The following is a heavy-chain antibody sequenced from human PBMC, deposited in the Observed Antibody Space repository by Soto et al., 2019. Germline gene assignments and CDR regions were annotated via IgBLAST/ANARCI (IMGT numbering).Heavy chain of an antibody. CDR2: IYYSGST. CDR1: GGSISSYY. V-gene: IGHV4-59*01. D-gene: IGHD6-19*01. Sequence: SETLSLTCTVSGGSISSYYWSWIRQPPGKGLEWIGYIYYSGSTNYNPSLKSRVTISVDTSKNQFSLKLSSVTAADTAVYYCARDYSSGLFDYWGQGTLVTVSS. J-gene: IGHJ4*02. CDR3: ARDYSSGLFDY.